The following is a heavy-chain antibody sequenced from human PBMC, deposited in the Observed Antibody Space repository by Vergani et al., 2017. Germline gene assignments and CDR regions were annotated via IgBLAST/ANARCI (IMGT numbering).Heavy chain of an antibody. CDR3: ARGPERAADILSGGFDY. V-gene: IGHV1-69*18. CDR1: GGTFSSYA. J-gene: IGHJ4*02. D-gene: IGHD3-9*01. CDR2: IIPIFGTA. Sequence: QVQLVQSGAEVKKPGSSVKVSCKASGGTFSSYAISWVRQAPGQGLEWMGRIIPIFGTANYAQKFQGRVTITADESTSTAYMELSSLRSDDTAVYYCARGPERAADILSGGFDYWGQGTLVTVSS.